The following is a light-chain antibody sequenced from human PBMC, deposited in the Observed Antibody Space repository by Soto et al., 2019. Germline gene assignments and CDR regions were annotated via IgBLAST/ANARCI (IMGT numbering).Light chain of an antibody. Sequence: DIVLTQSPGTLSLSPGERATLSCRASQSVDSRYLAWYQQKPGQAPRLVIHAVSRRATGIPDRFSGSGSGTDFTLTISRQEPEDFAEYYCQQYGSSPRYSFGQGTYLEIK. CDR2: AVS. J-gene: IGKJ2*03. V-gene: IGKV3-20*01. CDR3: QQYGSSPRYS. CDR1: QSVDSRY.